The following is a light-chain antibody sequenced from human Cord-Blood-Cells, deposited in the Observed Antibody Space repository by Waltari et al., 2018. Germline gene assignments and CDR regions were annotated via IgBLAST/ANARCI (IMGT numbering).Light chain of an antibody. V-gene: IGKV1-39*01. CDR1: QSISSY. CDR3: QQSYSTLLT. Sequence: IQMTQSPSSLSASVGDRVTITCRASQSISSYLNWNQQKPGKAPKLLIYAASSLQSGVPSRFSGSGSGTDFTLTISSLQPEDFATYYCQQSYSTLLTFGGGTKVEIK. CDR2: AAS. J-gene: IGKJ4*01.